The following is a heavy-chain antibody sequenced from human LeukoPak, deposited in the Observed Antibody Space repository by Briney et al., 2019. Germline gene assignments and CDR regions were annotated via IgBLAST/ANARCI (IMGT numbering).Heavy chain of an antibody. D-gene: IGHD4-17*01. CDR1: GFTFSSYA. J-gene: IGHJ4*02. CDR2: ISGSGGST. Sequence: GALRLSCAASGFTFSSYAMSWVRQAPGEGLEWVSAISGSGGSTYYADSVKGRFTISRDNSKNTLYLQMNSLRAEDTAVYYCAPGDSFLPGSYSFDYWGQEPLVTVS. CDR3: APGDSFLPGSYSFDY. V-gene: IGHV3-23*01.